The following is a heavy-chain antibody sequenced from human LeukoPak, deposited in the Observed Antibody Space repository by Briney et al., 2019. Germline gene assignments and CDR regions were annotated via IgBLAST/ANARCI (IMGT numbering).Heavy chain of an antibody. D-gene: IGHD6-19*01. V-gene: IGHV3-21*01. J-gene: IGHJ4*02. CDR3: ARAPYSSGWYSHD. Sequence: PGGSLGLSCAASGFTFSSYSMNWVRQAPGKGLEWVSSISSSSTYIYYADSLKGRFTISRDNAKNSLYLQMNSLRAEDTAVYYCARAPYSSGWYSHDWGQGTLVTVSS. CDR1: GFTFSSYS. CDR2: ISSSSTYI.